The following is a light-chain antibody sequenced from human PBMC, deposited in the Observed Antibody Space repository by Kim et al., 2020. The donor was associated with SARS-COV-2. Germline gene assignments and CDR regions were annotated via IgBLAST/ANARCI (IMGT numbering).Light chain of an antibody. Sequence: ELTQPPSASGTPGQRVTISCSGSSSNIGSNAVNWYQQLPGTAPKLLIYSNNQRPSGIPDRFSGSKSGTSASLAISGLQSEDEADYYCATWDDSLNAVVFGGGTQLTVL. V-gene: IGLV1-44*01. CDR1: SSNIGSNA. J-gene: IGLJ2*01. CDR2: SNN. CDR3: ATWDDSLNAVV.